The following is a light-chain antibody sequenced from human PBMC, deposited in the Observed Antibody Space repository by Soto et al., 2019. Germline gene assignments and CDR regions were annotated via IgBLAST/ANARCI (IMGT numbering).Light chain of an antibody. V-gene: IGLV7-46*01. Sequence: QAVVTQEPSLTESPGGTVTLTCGSSTGAVTSGHYPYWFQQKPGQAPRTLIYDTSNKHSWTPARFSGSLLGGKAALTLSGAQPEDEAEYYCLLSYSGADVVFGGGTKVTVL. J-gene: IGLJ2*01. CDR2: DTS. CDR3: LLSYSGADVV. CDR1: TGAVTSGHY.